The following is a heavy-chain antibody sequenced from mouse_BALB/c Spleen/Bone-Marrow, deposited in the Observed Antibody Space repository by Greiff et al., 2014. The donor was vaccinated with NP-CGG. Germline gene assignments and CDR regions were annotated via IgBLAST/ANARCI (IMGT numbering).Heavy chain of an antibody. D-gene: IGHD1-1*01. V-gene: IGHV14-3*02. CDR3: ASYYYGSSSFAY. Sequence: ESGAELVKPGASVKLSCTASGFNIKDTYMHWVKQRPEQGLEWIGRIDPANGNTKYDPKLQGKATITADTSSNTAYLQLSSLTSEDTAVYYCASYYYGSSSFAYWGQGTLVTVSA. J-gene: IGHJ3*01. CDR2: IDPANGNT. CDR1: GFNIKDTY.